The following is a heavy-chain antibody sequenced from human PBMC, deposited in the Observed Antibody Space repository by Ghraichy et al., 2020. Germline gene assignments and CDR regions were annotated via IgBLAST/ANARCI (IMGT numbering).Heavy chain of an antibody. V-gene: IGHV1-18*01. J-gene: IGHJ5*02. CDR2: ISAYNGNT. CDR1: GYTFTSYG. D-gene: IGHD6-13*01. Sequence: SVKVSCKASGYTFTSYGISWVRQAPGQGLEWMGWISAYNGNTNYAQKLQGRVTMTTDTSTSTAYMELRSLRSDDTAVYYCARSYLGSSSWYESDGWFDPWGQGTLVTVSS. CDR3: ARSYLGSSSWYESDGWFDP.